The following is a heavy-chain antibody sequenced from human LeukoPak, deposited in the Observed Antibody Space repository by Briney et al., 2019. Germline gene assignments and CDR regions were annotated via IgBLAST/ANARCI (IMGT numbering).Heavy chain of an antibody. Sequence: ASVNVSCKASGYTFTSYGISWVRQAPGQGLEWMGWISAYNGNTNYAQKLQGRVNMTTDTSTSTAYMELRSLRSDATAVYYCARVWWNDVSEWFDPWGQGTLVTVSS. D-gene: IGHD1-1*01. CDR2: ISAYNGNT. V-gene: IGHV1-18*04. J-gene: IGHJ5*02. CDR1: GYTFTSYG. CDR3: ARVWWNDVSEWFDP.